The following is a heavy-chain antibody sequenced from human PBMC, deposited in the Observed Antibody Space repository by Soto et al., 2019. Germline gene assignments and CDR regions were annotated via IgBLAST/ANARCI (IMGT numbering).Heavy chain of an antibody. Sequence: GASVKVSCKASGYTFTGYYMHWVRQAPGQGLEWMGWINPNSGGTNYAQKFQGWVTMTRDTSISTAYMELSRLRSEDTAVYYCATDDDFWSGYNDFDYWGQGTLVTVSS. V-gene: IGHV1-2*04. J-gene: IGHJ4*02. CDR1: GYTFTGYY. CDR2: INPNSGGT. CDR3: ATDDDFWSGYNDFDY. D-gene: IGHD3-3*01.